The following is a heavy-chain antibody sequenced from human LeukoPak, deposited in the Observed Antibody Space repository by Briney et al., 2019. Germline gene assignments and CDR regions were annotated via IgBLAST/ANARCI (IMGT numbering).Heavy chain of an antibody. Sequence: LEALSLTCAVSGGSLIAYYWSWIRQPPGTGLEGIGEINHSGSTNYNPSLKSRGTRSVDTSKNQFSLTPSSVTAADAAVYYCARGAYSSLHNWGQGPLATVSS. CDR2: INHSGST. V-gene: IGHV4-34*01. D-gene: IGHD6-13*01. J-gene: IGHJ4*02. CDR3: ARGAYSSLHN. CDR1: GGSLIAYY.